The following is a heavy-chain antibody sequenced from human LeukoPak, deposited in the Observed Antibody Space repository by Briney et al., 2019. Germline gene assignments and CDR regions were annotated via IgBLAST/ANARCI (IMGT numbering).Heavy chain of an antibody. CDR1: GFTFSSYG. D-gene: IGHD6-13*01. Sequence: GGSLRPSRAASGFTFSSYGIHWVRPAPSKGLGWVAFIRYDGSNKYYADSVKGRFTISRDNSKNTLYLQMNSLRAEDTAVYYCAKPGIAAAGELNFQHWGQGTLVTVSS. CDR3: AKPGIAAAGELNFQH. J-gene: IGHJ1*01. V-gene: IGHV3-30*02. CDR2: IRYDGSNK.